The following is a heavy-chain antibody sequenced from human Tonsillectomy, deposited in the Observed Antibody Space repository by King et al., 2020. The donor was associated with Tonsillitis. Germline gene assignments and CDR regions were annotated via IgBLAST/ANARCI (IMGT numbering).Heavy chain of an antibody. CDR1: GFRFTDYA. Sequence: VQLVESGGGVVQPGGSLRLSCAASGFRFTDYAMHWVRQAPGKGLEWVAFLQFDGSLQYYQDSVEGRFSISRDNSRNTLYLQKNTLRVEDTAVYYCEKEDYSSCPFEYWGQGTLVTVSS. CDR3: EKEDYSSCPFEY. J-gene: IGHJ4*02. D-gene: IGHD3-16*01. CDR2: LQFDGSLQ. V-gene: IGHV3-30*02.